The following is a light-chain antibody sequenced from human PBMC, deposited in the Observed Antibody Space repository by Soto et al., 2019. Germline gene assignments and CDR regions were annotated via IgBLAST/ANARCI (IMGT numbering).Light chain of an antibody. V-gene: IGKV1-12*01. CDR3: QQANSFPLT. Sequence: DIHMTQSPSSVSASVGDRVTITCRASQGISSWLAWYQQKPGKAPNLLIYTLSNLQSGVPSRFSGSVSGTDFTLTFSSLQPEDLAPYYCQQANSFPLTFGGGTKVEIK. CDR1: QGISSW. J-gene: IGKJ4*01. CDR2: TLS.